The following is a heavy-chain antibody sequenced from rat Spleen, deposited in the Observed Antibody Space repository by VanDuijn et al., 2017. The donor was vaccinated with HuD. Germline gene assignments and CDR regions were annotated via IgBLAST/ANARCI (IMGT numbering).Heavy chain of an antibody. J-gene: IGHJ3*01. V-gene: IGHV5-31*01. CDR3: ARHRPHTTGRGNWFAY. CDR1: GFTFNNYW. CDR2: ITNTGGSI. Sequence: EVQLVESGGGLVQPGRSLKLSCVASGFTFNNYWMSWIRQAPGKGLEWVASITNTGGSIYYGDSVKGRFTISRDNAKSTLYLQMNSLRSEDTATYYCARHRPHTTGRGNWFAYWGQGTLVTVSS. D-gene: IGHD1-9*01.